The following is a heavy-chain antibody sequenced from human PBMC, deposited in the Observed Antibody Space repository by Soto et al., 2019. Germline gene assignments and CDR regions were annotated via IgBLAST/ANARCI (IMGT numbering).Heavy chain of an antibody. D-gene: IGHD5-12*01. J-gene: IGHJ6*03. V-gene: IGHV1-3*01. CDR1: GYTFTSYA. Sequence: ASVKVSCKASGYTFTSYAMHWVRQAPGQRLEWMGWINAGNGNTKYSQKFQGRVTITRDTSASTAYMELSSLGSEDTAVYYCARDVATRALKGYYYYMDVWGKGTTVTVSS. CDR2: INAGNGNT. CDR3: ARDVATRALKGYYYYMDV.